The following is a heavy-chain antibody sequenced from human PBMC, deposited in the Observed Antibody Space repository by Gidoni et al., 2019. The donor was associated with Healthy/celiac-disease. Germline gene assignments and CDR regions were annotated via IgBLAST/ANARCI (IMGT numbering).Heavy chain of an antibody. CDR2: IKQDGSEK. Sequence: EVQLVESGGGLVQPGGSLRLPCAASGFTLSSYWMSWVRQAPGKGLEWVANIKQDGSEKYYVDSVKGRFTISRDNAKNSLYLQMNSLRAEDTAVYYCARDLVGWLEDFYYYGMDVWGQGTTVTVSS. CDR1: GFTLSSYW. CDR3: ARDLVGWLEDFYYYGMDV. J-gene: IGHJ6*02. D-gene: IGHD6-19*01. V-gene: IGHV3-7*01.